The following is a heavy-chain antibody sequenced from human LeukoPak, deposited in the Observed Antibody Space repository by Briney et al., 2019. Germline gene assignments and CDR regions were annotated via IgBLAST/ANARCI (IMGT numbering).Heavy chain of an antibody. V-gene: IGHV4-59*01. D-gene: IGHD3-22*01. J-gene: IGHJ4*02. CDR1: GASISSYY. Sequence: SETLSLTCTVSGASISSYYWNWIRQPPGKGLEWIGYMHYSGSTNYNPSLKSRVTISVDSSKHQFSLKLNSVTSADTAVCYCARDTRYYDNSGYYYFDYWGRGTLVTVSS. CDR2: MHYSGST. CDR3: ARDTRYYDNSGYYYFDY.